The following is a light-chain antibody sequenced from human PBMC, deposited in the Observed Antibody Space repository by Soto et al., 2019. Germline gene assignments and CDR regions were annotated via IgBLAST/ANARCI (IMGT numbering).Light chain of an antibody. J-gene: IGKJ3*01. Sequence: DIQLTQSQSSLSASVGDRFPITCRTTHDITNYLSWYQQTSGKAPKLLTYGAFSLKSGAPSRFSVSGSGTDFTLTISGLQPDDFATYYCQETYSDSRTFGPGTTVDIK. CDR1: HDITNY. CDR2: GAF. V-gene: IGKV1-39*01. CDR3: QETYSDSRT.